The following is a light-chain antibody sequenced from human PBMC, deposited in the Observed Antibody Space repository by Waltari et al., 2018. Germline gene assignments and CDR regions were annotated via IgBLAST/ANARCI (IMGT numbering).Light chain of an antibody. V-gene: IGKV1-27*01. CDR3: QKYDSAPQT. Sequence: DIQMTQSPSSLSASVGDRVTINCRASQGISIDLAWYQQKPGKAPKLLISGASTLQFGVPSRFSGSGSGTDFTLTISGLQPDDFATYYCQKYDSAPQTFGQGTKVEIK. CDR2: GAS. J-gene: IGKJ1*01. CDR1: QGISID.